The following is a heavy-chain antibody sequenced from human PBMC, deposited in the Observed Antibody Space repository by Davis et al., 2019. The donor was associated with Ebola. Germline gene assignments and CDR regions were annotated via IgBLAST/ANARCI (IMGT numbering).Heavy chain of an antibody. CDR1: GGSISSSSYY. J-gene: IGHJ4*02. D-gene: IGHD6-19*01. CDR3: ATFRSSGWSQVYYFDY. CDR2: IYYSGST. Sequence: SETLSLTCTVSGGSISSSSYYWGWIRQPPGKGLEWIGSIYYSGSTYYNPSLKSRVTISVDTSKNQFSLKLSSVTAADTAVYYCATFRSSGWSQVYYFDYWGQGTLVTVSS. V-gene: IGHV4-39*01.